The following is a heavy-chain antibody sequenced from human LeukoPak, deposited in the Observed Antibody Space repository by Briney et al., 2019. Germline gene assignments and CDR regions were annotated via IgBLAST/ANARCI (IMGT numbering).Heavy chain of an antibody. CDR3: AKSPRSSGSNYFDY. CDR1: GFIVSANY. CDR2: IYSGGST. V-gene: IGHV3-53*01. J-gene: IGHJ4*02. Sequence: GGSLRLSCAASGFIVSANYMSWVRQAPGKGLEWVSVIYSGGSTYYADSVKGRFTISRDSSKNTLYLQMNSLRAGDTAVYYCAKSPRSSGSNYFDYWGQGTLVTVSS. D-gene: IGHD6-19*01.